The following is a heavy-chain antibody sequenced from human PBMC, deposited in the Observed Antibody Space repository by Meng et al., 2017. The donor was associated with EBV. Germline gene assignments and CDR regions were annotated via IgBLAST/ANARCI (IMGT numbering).Heavy chain of an antibody. CDR1: GVTSSDYA. D-gene: IGHD6-13*01. CDR2: IIPIFGTA. Sequence: VQLVQCGAEVKQPGSAVKVACNSSGVTSSDYAISWVRQAPGQGLEWMGGIIPIFGTANYAQKFQGRVTITADKSTSTAYMELSSLRSEDTAVYYCARAEIAAAGRLDYWGQGTLVTVSS. J-gene: IGHJ4*02. V-gene: IGHV1-69*06. CDR3: ARAEIAAAGRLDY.